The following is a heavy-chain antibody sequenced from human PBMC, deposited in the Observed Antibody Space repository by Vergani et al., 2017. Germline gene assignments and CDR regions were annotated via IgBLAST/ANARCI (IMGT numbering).Heavy chain of an antibody. CDR1: GGSISSYY. D-gene: IGHD4/OR15-4a*01. V-gene: IGHV4-59*06. CDR3: ARDNGYGATLPYYYYYMDV. CDR2: IYYSGST. Sequence: QVQLQESGPGLVKPSETLSLTCTVSGGSISSYYWSWIRQHPGKGLEWIGYIYYSGSTYYNPSLKSRVTISVDTSKNQFSLKLSSVTAADTAVYYCARDNGYGATLPYYYYYMDVWGKGTTVTVSS. J-gene: IGHJ6*03.